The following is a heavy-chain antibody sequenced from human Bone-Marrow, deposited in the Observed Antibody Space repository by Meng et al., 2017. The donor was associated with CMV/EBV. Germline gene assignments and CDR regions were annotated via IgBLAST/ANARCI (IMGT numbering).Heavy chain of an antibody. J-gene: IGHJ4*02. CDR1: GFTFSSYG. CDR2: IRYDGSNK. D-gene: IGHD3-3*01. V-gene: IGHV3-30*02. CDR3: ARMTIFGFDY. Sequence: GESLKISCAASGFTFSSYGMHWVRQAPGKGLEWVAFIRYDGSNKYYADSVKGRFTISRDNAKNSLYLQMNSLRAEDTAVYYCARMTIFGFDYWGQGTLVTVSS.